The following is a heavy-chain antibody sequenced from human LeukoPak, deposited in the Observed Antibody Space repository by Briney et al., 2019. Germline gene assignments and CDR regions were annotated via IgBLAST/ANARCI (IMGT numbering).Heavy chain of an antibody. CDR3: ARESAYFGVKAFDM. CDR1: GGSISSYY. D-gene: IGHD3-3*01. Sequence: SETLSLTCTVSGGSISSYYWSWIRQPPGKGLEWIGEINHSGSTNHNPSLKSRVSISIDTSKNQFSLKLSSVTAADTAVYYCARESAYFGVKAFDMWGQGTKVTVSS. J-gene: IGHJ3*02. CDR2: INHSGST. V-gene: IGHV4-34*01.